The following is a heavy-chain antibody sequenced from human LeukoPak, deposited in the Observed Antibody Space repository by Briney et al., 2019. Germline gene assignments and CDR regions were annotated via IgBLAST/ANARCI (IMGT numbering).Heavy chain of an antibody. D-gene: IGHD3-3*01. Sequence: PSQTLSLTCAVSGGSISSGGYSWSWIRQPPGKGPEWIGYIYHSGSTYYNPSLKSRVTISVDRSKNQFSLKLSSVTAADTAVYYCARLSITMKWFDPWGQGTLVTVSS. J-gene: IGHJ5*02. CDR1: GGSISSGGYS. V-gene: IGHV4-30-2*01. CDR2: IYHSGST. CDR3: ARLSITMKWFDP.